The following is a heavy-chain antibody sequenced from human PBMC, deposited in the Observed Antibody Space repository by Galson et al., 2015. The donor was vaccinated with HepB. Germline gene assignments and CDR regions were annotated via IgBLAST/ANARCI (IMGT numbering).Heavy chain of an antibody. CDR1: GLTFRNYG. J-gene: IGHJ6*02. V-gene: IGHV3-48*03. D-gene: IGHD1-26*01. CDR2: ISSSGSAI. Sequence: SLRLSCADSGLTFRNYGMNWVRQAPGKGLEWISHISSSGSAISYADAAKGRFTISRDNAKNSLYLQMNSLRAEDTALYYCARNVGPAYQGFFPGPDHAMGVWGQGTTVAVSS. CDR3: ARNVGPAYQGFFPGPDHAMGV.